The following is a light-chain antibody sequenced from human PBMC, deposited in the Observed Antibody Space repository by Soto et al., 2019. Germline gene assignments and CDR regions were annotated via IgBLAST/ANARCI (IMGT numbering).Light chain of an antibody. CDR3: QQYNSYSYT. CDR1: QSISSW. Sequence: DIQMTQSPSTLSASVGDRVTITCRACQSISSWLAWYQQKPGKAPKLLIYKASSLESGVPSRFSGSGSGTEFTLIISSLQPHDFATYYCQQYNSYSYTFGQGTKLEIK. V-gene: IGKV1-5*03. CDR2: KAS. J-gene: IGKJ2*01.